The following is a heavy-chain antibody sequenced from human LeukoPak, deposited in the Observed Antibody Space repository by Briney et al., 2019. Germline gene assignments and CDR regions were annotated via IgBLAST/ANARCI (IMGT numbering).Heavy chain of an antibody. CDR1: GYTFTTYG. J-gene: IGHJ3*02. CDR2: ISAYNGNT. Sequence: ASVKVSCKASGYTFTTYGINWVRQAPGQGLEWMGWISAYNGNTNYAQNLQGRVTLTTDTSTSTAYMELRSLRSDDTAVYYCAREIGESLSGAFDIWGQGTMVTVSS. D-gene: IGHD4-17*01. V-gene: IGHV1-18*01. CDR3: AREIGESLSGAFDI.